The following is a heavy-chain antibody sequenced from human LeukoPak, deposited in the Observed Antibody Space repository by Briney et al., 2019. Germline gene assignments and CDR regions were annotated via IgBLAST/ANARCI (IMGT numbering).Heavy chain of an antibody. J-gene: IGHJ4*02. V-gene: IGHV3-23*01. CDR3: AKHPGPYGGNPFNS. D-gene: IGHD4-23*01. CDR1: GFTFNNFA. CDR2: IIGRGGSS. Sequence: GGSLRLSCAASGFTFNNFALSWVRQAPEKGLEWVATIIGRGGSSSHAASVRGRFTISRDNSNNTLYLHMSSLRADDTAVYYCAKHPGPYGGNPFNSWGLGMLVTVSS.